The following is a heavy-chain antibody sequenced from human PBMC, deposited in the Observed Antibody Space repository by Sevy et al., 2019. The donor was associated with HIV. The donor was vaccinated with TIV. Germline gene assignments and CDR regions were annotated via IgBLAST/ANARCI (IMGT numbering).Heavy chain of an antibody. D-gene: IGHD5-12*01. CDR2: IRSATDGGTT. Sequence: GGSLRLSCVASAFTFSNDWMTWVRQAPGKGLEWVGHIRSATDGGTTEYAAPVKGRFTISRHDSKNTVYLEMNSLKIKDTGVYFCATLSGNYWGDWLDPWGQGTLVTVSS. J-gene: IGHJ5*02. CDR1: AFTFSNDW. V-gene: IGHV3-15*07. CDR3: ATLSGNYWGDWLDP.